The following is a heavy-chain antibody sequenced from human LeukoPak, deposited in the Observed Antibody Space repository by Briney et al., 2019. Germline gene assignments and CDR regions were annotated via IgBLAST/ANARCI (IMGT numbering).Heavy chain of an antibody. CDR1: GGSFSGYY. CDR2: INHSGST. J-gene: IGHJ5*02. D-gene: IGHD3-3*01. Sequence: PSETLSLNCAVYGGSFSGYYWSWIRQPPGKGLEWIGEINHSGSTNYNPSLKSRVTISVDTSKNQFSLKLSSVTAADTAVYCCTRVRYDFWSGYTNWFDPWGQGTLVTVSS. CDR3: TRVRYDFWSGYTNWFDP. V-gene: IGHV4-34*01.